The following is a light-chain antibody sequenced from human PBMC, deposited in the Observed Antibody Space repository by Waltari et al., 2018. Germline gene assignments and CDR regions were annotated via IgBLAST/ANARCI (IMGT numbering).Light chain of an antibody. Sequence: QSALTQPASVSGSPGQSITISCTGSSSDVGAYNYVSWYQHHPGKAPKLLIYDVNKWPSWVSNRFSGSKSGNTASLTIFGLQAEDEADYYCMSYTMSTTLVIGGGTKLTVL. V-gene: IGLV2-14*03. CDR2: DVN. CDR3: MSYTMSTTLV. CDR1: SSDVGAYNY. J-gene: IGLJ2*01.